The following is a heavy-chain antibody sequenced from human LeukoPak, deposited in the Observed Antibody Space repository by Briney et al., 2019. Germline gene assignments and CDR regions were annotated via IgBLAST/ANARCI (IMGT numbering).Heavy chain of an antibody. V-gene: IGHV1-18*01. CDR1: GYTFTSYG. CDR2: ISAYNGNT. CDR3: AREDDFWSGSTNYYYYMDV. Sequence: GASVKVSCKASGYTFTSYGISWVRQAPGQGLEWMGWISAYNGNTNYAQKLQGRVTMTTDTSTSTAYMELRSLRSDDTAVYYCAREDDFWSGSTNYYYYMDVWGKGTTVTVSS. D-gene: IGHD3-3*01. J-gene: IGHJ6*03.